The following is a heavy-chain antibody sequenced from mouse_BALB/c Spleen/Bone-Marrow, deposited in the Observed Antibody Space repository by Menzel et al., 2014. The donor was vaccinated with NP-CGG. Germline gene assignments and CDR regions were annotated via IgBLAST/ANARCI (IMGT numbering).Heavy chain of an antibody. J-gene: IGHJ2*01. D-gene: IGHD1-1*01. CDR3: AREVLRDYF. CDR2: IISGSNTI. Sequence: LMVSGLVLMQTAGSRMLSSAASGFTFSSFGIHWVRQAPEKGLEWVASIISGSNTIYYADTVKGRFTISRDNAKNTLYLQMSRLKSEDTAMYYCAREVLRDYF. CDR1: GFTFSSFG. V-gene: IGHV5-17*02.